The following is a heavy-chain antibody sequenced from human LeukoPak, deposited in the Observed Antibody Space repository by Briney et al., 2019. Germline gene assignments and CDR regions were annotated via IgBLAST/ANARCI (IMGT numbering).Heavy chain of an antibody. CDR2: ISGSATSH. V-gene: IGHV3-23*01. CDR1: GFTFSSRV. CDR3: ARDGTGGVADAFDI. D-gene: IGHD1-26*01. Sequence: GGSLRLSCTVSGFTFSSRVMSWVRQAPGKGLEWVAGISGSATSHYHADSVKGRFTISRDNAKNSLYLQMNSLRAEDTALYYCARDGTGGVADAFDIWGQGTMVTVSS. J-gene: IGHJ3*02.